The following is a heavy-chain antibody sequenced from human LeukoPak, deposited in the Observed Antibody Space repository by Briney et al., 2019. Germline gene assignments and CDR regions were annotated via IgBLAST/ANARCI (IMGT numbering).Heavy chain of an antibody. CDR1: GFTFSSYW. V-gene: IGHV3-7*01. Sequence: GGSLRLSCAASGFTFSSYWMSWVRQAPGKGLEWVANIKQDGSEKYYVDSVKGRFTISRDNAKNSLYLQMNSLRAEDTAVYYCARAYCGGDCFNFDYWGQGTLVTVSS. J-gene: IGHJ4*02. D-gene: IGHD2-21*02. CDR3: ARAYCGGDCFNFDY. CDR2: IKQDGSEK.